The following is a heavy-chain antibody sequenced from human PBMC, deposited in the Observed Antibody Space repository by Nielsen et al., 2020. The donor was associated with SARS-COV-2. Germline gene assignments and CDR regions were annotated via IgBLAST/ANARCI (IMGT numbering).Heavy chain of an antibody. D-gene: IGHD4-17*01. V-gene: IGHV3-48*04. J-gene: IGHJ4*02. CDR3: ARVGFYGDPEYLDY. CDR2: ISGGGITI. CDR1: GFSFSTYG. Sequence: GESLKISCAASGFSFSTYGMGWVRQAPGKGLEWVASISGGGITIFYADSVKGRFTISRDNAKNSLFLQMNSLRVEDTAVYYCARVGFYGDPEYLDYWGPGTLVTVSS.